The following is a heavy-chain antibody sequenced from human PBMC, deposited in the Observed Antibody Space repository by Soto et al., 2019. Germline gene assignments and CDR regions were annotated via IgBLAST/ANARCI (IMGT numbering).Heavy chain of an antibody. CDR1: GGSISSGGYY. V-gene: IGHV4-31*03. D-gene: IGHD3-10*01. J-gene: IGHJ4*02. CDR3: ATIMVRGVIIRDY. Sequence: PSETLSLTCTVSGGSISSGGYYWSWIRQHPGKGLEWIGYIYYSGSTYYNPSLKSRVTISVDTSKNQFSLKLSSVTAADTAVYYCATIMVRGVIIRDYWGQGTLVTVSS. CDR2: IYYSGST.